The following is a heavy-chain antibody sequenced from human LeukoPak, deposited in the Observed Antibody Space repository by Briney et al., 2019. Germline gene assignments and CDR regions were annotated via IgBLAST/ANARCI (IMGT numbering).Heavy chain of an antibody. CDR3: ARASRISADY. CDR2: INFDGSRT. D-gene: IGHD2-15*01. V-gene: IGHV3-74*01. J-gene: IGHJ4*02. Sequence: PGGSLRLSCAASGVTFSNYWMHWVRQAPGKGPVWVSRINFDGSRTTYADSMKGRFTISRDSAKNSLYLQMNSLRAEDTAVYYCARASRISADYWGQGTLVTVSS. CDR1: GVTFSNYW.